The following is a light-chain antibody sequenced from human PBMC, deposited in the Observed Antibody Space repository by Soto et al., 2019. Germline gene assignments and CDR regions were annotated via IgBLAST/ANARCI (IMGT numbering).Light chain of an antibody. J-gene: IGLJ3*02. CDR2: LNSDGSH. V-gene: IGLV4-69*01. Sequence: QPVLTQSPSASASLGASVKLTCTLSSWYSSYAIAWHQHHPEKGPRFLMNLNSDGSHSRGDGIPDRFSGSSSGAERYLTISSLQSEDEADYYCQSWATGIPVFGGGTKVTVL. CDR3: QSWATGIPV. CDR1: SWYSSYA.